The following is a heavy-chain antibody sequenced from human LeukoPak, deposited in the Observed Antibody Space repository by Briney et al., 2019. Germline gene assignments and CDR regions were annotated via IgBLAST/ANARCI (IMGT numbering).Heavy chain of an antibody. CDR1: GYSIRGDDY. D-gene: IGHD4-17*01. CDR2: IYHSGST. V-gene: IGHV4-38-2*01. CDR3: ARNRSVTTTPGFDH. J-gene: IGHJ4*02. Sequence: SETLSLTCAVSGYSIRGDDYWGWIRQSPGKGLEWIGSIYHSGSTHYNPSLKSRVTISVDTSKNQFSLMLNSVTAADTAVYYCARNRSVTTTPGFDHWGQGTLVTVSS.